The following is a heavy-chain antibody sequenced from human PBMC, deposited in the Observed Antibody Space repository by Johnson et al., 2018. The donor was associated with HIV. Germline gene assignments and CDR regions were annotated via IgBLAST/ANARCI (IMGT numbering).Heavy chain of an antibody. Sequence: QVQLVESGGGVVQPGRSLRLSCAASGFSFSNYAMHWVRQAPGKGLEWVAVISNDGNSKYYTESLKGRITISRDNSMNTLYLQMNSLRPEETAVYYCASLVYTSGWIVSDDGFDVWGQGTLVTVSS. J-gene: IGHJ3*01. CDR3: ASLVYTSGWIVSDDGFDV. D-gene: IGHD6-19*01. CDR1: GFSFSNYA. CDR2: ISNDGNSK. V-gene: IGHV3-30-3*01.